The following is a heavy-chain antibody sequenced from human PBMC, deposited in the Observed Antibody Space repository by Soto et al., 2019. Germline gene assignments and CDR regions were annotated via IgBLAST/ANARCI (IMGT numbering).Heavy chain of an antibody. D-gene: IGHD1-26*01. J-gene: IGHJ6*02. CDR3: ARDGTSGSYPLGYYYGMDV. Sequence: GGSLRLSCAASGFTFSSYSMNWVRQAPGKGLEWVSSISSSSSYIYYADSVKGRFTISRDNAKNSLYLQMNSLRAEDTAVYYCARDGTSGSYPLGYYYGMDVWGQGTTVTVSS. CDR1: GFTFSSYS. CDR2: ISSSSSYI. V-gene: IGHV3-21*01.